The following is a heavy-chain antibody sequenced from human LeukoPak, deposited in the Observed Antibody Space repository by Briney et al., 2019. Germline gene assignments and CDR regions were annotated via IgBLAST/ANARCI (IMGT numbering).Heavy chain of an antibody. CDR2: ISSTGGTT. J-gene: IGHJ6*03. V-gene: IGHV3-23*01. CDR1: GITFSSYG. CDR3: AKVASYYYYYMDV. Sequence: GGTLRLSCAASGITFSSYGMSWVRQAPGKGLEWVSSISSTGGTTYYADSVKGRFTISRDNSKNTLYLQMNSLRAEDTAVYYCAKVASYYYYYMDVWGKGTTVTVSS.